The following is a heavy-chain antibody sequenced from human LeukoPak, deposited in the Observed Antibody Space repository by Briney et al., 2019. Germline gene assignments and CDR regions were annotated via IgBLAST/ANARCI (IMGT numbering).Heavy chain of an antibody. Sequence: GGSLRLSCVASGFTFSSYGMHWVRQAPGKGLEWVAVIWYDGSNKYYADSVKGRFTISRDNSKNTLYLQMNSLRAEDTAVYYCARDAGYCSGGSCFYGMDVWGQGTTVTVSS. CDR3: ARDAGYCSGGSCFYGMDV. J-gene: IGHJ6*02. V-gene: IGHV3-33*01. CDR1: GFTFSSYG. D-gene: IGHD2-15*01. CDR2: IWYDGSNK.